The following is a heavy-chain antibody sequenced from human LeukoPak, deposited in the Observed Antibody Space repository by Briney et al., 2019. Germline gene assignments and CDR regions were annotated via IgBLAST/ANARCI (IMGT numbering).Heavy chain of an antibody. Sequence: PGGSLRLSCAASGFTFSSYWMTWVRQAPGKGLEWVANIKQDGSENNYVDSVKGRFTISRDNAKNSLYLQMNSLRAEDTAVYYCARRRCSSTSCFEDYWGQGTLVTVSS. J-gene: IGHJ4*02. CDR1: GFTFSSYW. CDR3: ARRRCSSTSCFEDY. CDR2: IKQDGSEN. D-gene: IGHD2-2*01. V-gene: IGHV3-7*01.